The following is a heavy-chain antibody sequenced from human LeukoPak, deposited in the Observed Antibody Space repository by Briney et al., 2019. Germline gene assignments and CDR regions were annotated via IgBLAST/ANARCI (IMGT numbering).Heavy chain of an antibody. Sequence: PGGSLRLSCAASGFTFSNYGMHWVRQAPGKGLEWVAFMRYDGNNKYYADSVKGRFTISRDNSKNTLYLQMNSLRAEDTAVYYCAKDGVAFDIWGQGTMVTVSS. V-gene: IGHV3-30*02. D-gene: IGHD3-16*01. J-gene: IGHJ3*02. CDR2: MRYDGNNK. CDR1: GFTFSNYG. CDR3: AKDGVAFDI.